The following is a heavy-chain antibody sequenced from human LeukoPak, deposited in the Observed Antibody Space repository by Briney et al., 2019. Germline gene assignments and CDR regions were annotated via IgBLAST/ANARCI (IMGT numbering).Heavy chain of an antibody. CDR1: VYTFTRYD. V-gene: IGHV1-8*01. CDR3: ASGGYYGSGSYPDY. D-gene: IGHD3-10*01. CDR2: MNPNSGNT. Sequence: ASVTVSCKGSVYTFTRYDINWVRQATGQGLEWMGWMNPNSGNTGYAQKFQGRVTMTRNTSISTAYMELSSLRSEDTAVYYCASGGYYGSGSYPDYWGQGTLVTVSS. J-gene: IGHJ4*02.